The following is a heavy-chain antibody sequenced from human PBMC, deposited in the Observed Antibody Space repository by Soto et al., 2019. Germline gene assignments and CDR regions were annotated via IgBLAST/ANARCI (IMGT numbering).Heavy chain of an antibody. Sequence: SETLSLTCTVSGGSISSYYWSWIRQPPGKGLEWIGYIYYSGSTNYNPSLKSRVTISVDTSKNQFSLKLSSVTAADTAVYYCAGGTSLDYDFWSGYYPVWFDPWGQGTLVTVSS. CDR1: GGSISSYY. V-gene: IGHV4-59*01. D-gene: IGHD3-3*01. CDR3: AGGTSLDYDFWSGYYPVWFDP. CDR2: IYYSGST. J-gene: IGHJ5*02.